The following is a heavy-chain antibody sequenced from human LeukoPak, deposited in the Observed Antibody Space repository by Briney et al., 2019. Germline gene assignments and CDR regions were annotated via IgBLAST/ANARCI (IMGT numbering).Heavy chain of an antibody. D-gene: IGHD2-2*01. CDR2: ITSDGSST. V-gene: IGHV3-74*01. Sequence: PGGSLRLSCAASGFTFSNYLMHWVRQAPGKGLVWVSRITSDGSSTHYADSVKGRFPISRDTAKNTLYLQMNSLTAEDTAVYYCVSLGYCSTSNCQPWGQGTLVTVSS. CDR1: GFTFSNYL. J-gene: IGHJ4*02. CDR3: VSLGYCSTSNCQP.